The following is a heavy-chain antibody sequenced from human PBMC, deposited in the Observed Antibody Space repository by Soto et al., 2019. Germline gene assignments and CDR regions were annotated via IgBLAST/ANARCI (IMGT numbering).Heavy chain of an antibody. V-gene: IGHV3-21*01. J-gene: IGHJ4*02. CDR2: ISSSSSYI. CDR1: GFTFSSYS. CDR3: ARAHRLGMAYYYFDY. Sequence: GESLKISCAASGFTFSSYSMNWVRQAPGKGLEWVSSISSSSSYIYYADSVKGRFTISRDNAKNSLYLQMNSLRAEDTAVYYCARAHRLGMAYYYFDYWGQGTLVTVSS. D-gene: IGHD3-9*01.